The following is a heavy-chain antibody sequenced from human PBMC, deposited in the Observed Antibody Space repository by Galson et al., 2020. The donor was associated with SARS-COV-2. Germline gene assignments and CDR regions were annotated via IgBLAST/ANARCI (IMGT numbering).Heavy chain of an antibody. V-gene: IGHV4-4*07. CDR3: AREFAINLDF. CDR2: ISTSGST. CDR1: GGPISRYS. D-gene: IGHD2-2*02. J-gene: IGHJ4*02. Sequence: SETLSLTCTVPGGPISRYSWTWVRQPAGNGLEWIGRISTSGSTNHNPSLKTRVTMPVDTSKNQLSLKLSSVTAADSAVYYCAREFAINLDFWGQGSLVTVSS.